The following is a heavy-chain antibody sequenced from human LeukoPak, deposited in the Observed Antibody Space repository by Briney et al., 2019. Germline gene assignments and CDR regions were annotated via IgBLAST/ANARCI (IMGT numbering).Heavy chain of an antibody. D-gene: IGHD4-23*01. Sequence: QAGGSLRLSCAASGFTFSSYGMHWVRQAPGKGLEWVAVISYDGSNKYYADSVKGRFTISRDNSKNTLYLQMNSLRAEDTAVYYCAKDGQGVTHYFDYWGQGTLGTV. CDR1: GFTFSSYG. J-gene: IGHJ4*02. CDR3: AKDGQGVTHYFDY. CDR2: ISYDGSNK. V-gene: IGHV3-30*18.